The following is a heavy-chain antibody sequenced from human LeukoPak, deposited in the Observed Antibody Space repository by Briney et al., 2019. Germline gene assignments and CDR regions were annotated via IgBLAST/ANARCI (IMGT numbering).Heavy chain of an antibody. J-gene: IGHJ4*02. CDR2: IRTDGAT. V-gene: IGHV3-66*01. CDR1: GFTVSSYC. D-gene: IGHD3-10*01. Sequence: GGSLRLSCAASGFTVSSYCMSWVRQAPGKGLEWVSLIRTDGATYYADSARDRFTISRDSSSNILYLQMSSLRAEDTAVYYCARDRSAEFGEHGLDYWGQGTLVTVSS. CDR3: ARDRSAEFGEHGLDY.